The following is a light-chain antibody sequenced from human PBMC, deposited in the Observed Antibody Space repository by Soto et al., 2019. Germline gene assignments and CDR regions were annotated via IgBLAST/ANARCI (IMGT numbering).Light chain of an antibody. CDR1: QGIGNS. J-gene: IGKJ3*01. V-gene: IGKV1-9*01. CDR3: LHLNDYSGT. Sequence: QLTQSPSSLSASVGDRVTITCRASQGIGNSLAWYQLEPGKAPKLLISAASTLQSGVLSRFSGSGSGTDFTFTFSSLQPEDFATYYCLHLNDYSGTFGPGTKVDIK. CDR2: AAS.